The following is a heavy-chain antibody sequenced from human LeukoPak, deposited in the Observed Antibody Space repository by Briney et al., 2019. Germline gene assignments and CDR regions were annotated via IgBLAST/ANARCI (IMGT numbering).Heavy chain of an antibody. D-gene: IGHD6-19*01. CDR3: AREIAVAGTWYFDL. CDR2: ISSSSSYI. J-gene: IGHJ2*01. Sequence: GGSLRLSCAASGFTFSSYEMNGVRQAPGKGLEWVSSISSSSSYIYYADSVKGRFTISRDNAKDSLYLQMNSLRAGDTAVYYCAREIAVAGTWYFDLWGRGTLVTVSS. V-gene: IGHV3-21*01. CDR1: GFTFSSYE.